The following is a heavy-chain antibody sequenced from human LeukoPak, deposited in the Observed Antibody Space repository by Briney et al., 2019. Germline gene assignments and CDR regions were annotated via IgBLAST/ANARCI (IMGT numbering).Heavy chain of an antibody. CDR2: TYYRSKWYN. D-gene: IGHD3-22*01. V-gene: IGHV6-1*01. J-gene: IGHJ5*02. CDR1: GDSVSSNSAA. CDR3: ARAEWAYYYDSSGSWFDP. Sequence: SQTLSLTCAISGDSVSSNSAAWNWIRQSPSRGLEWLGRTYYRSKWYNDYAVSVKSRITINPDTSKNQFSLQLNSVTPEDTAVYYCARAEWAYYYDSSGSWFDPWGQGTLVTVSS.